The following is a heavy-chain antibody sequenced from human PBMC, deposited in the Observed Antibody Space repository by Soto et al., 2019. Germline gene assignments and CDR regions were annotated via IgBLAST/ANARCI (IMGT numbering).Heavy chain of an antibody. V-gene: IGHV3-30-3*01. CDR1: GFTFSSYA. Sequence: GGSLRLSCAASGFTFSSYAMHWVRQAPGKGLEWVAVISYDGSNKYYADSVKGRFTISRDNSKNTLYLQMNSLRAEDTAVYYCASLQLLANDYYGMDVWGQGTTVTVSS. J-gene: IGHJ6*02. CDR2: ISYDGSNK. D-gene: IGHD2-2*01. CDR3: ASLQLLANDYYGMDV.